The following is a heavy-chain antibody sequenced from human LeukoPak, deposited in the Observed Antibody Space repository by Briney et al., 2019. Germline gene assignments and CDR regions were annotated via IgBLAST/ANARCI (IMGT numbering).Heavy chain of an antibody. CDR1: GGTFSSYA. CDR2: IIPIFGTA. D-gene: IGHD2-21*02. V-gene: IGHV1-69*05. CDR3: ARDRVKNIVVETAPDY. J-gene: IGHJ4*02. Sequence: GASVKVSCKASGGTFSSYAINWVRQAPGQGLEWMGRIIPIFGTANYAQKFQGRVTITTDESTSTAYMELSSLRSEDTAVYYCARDRVKNIVVETAPDYWGQGTLVTVSS.